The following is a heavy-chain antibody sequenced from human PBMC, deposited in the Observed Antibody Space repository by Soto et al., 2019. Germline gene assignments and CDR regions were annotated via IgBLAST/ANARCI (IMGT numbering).Heavy chain of an antibody. CDR3: ARVVAARPASWFDP. CDR1: GYTFTGYY. CDR2: INPNSGGT. J-gene: IGHJ5*02. V-gene: IGHV1-2*02. D-gene: IGHD6-6*01. Sequence: ASVKVSCKASGYTFTGYYMHWVRQAPGQGLEWMGWINPNSGGTNYAQKFQGRVTMTRDTSISTAYMELSRLKSDDTAVYYCARVVAARPASWFDPWGQGTLVTVSS.